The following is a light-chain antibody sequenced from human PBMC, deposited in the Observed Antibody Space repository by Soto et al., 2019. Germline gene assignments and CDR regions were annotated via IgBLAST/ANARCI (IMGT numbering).Light chain of an antibody. CDR1: SSNIGAGFD. Sequence: QSVLTQPPSVSGAPGQRVTISWTGASSNIGAGFDVHWYQLLPGTAPKLLISANNNRPSGVPDRFSGSKSGTSASLAITGLQAEDEADYYCQSYDSSLSGFVFGTGTKVTVL. V-gene: IGLV1-40*01. CDR3: QSYDSSLSGFV. J-gene: IGLJ1*01. CDR2: ANN.